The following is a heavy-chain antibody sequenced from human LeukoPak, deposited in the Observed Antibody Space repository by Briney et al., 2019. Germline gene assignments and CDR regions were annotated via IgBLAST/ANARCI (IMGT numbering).Heavy chain of an antibody. Sequence: GRSLRLSCTASGFTFADYAMSWVRQAPGKGLEWVGFIRSKAYGGTTEYAASVKGRFTISRDDSKSIAYLQMNSLKTEDTAVYYCTRDSGGATIFDYWGQGTLVTVSS. CDR2: IRSKAYGGTT. CDR3: TRDSGGATIFDY. V-gene: IGHV3-49*04. CDR1: GFTFADYA. D-gene: IGHD1-26*01. J-gene: IGHJ4*02.